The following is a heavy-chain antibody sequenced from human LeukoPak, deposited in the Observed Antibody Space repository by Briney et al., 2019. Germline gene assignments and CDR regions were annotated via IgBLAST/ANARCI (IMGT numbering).Heavy chain of an antibody. V-gene: IGHV3-30*04. Sequence: LPGGSLRLSCTASGFTFGDYAMSWVRQAPGKGLEWVAVISYDGSNKYYADSVKGRFTISRDNSKNTLYLQMNSLRAEDTAVYYCAKESSYYYDSSGYYPYYFDYWGQGTLVTVSS. CDR2: ISYDGSNK. D-gene: IGHD3-22*01. CDR1: GFTFGDYA. CDR3: AKESSYYYDSSGYYPYYFDY. J-gene: IGHJ4*02.